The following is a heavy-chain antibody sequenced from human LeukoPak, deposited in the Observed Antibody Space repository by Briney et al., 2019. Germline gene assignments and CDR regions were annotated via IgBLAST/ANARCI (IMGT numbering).Heavy chain of an antibody. Sequence: GRSLRLSCAASGFTFDDYAMHWARQAPGEGLEWVSGISWNSGSIGYADSVKGRFTISRDNAKNSLYLQMNSLRAEDTALYYCAKGGAAGKFPADYWGQGTLVTVSS. CDR2: ISWNSGSI. J-gene: IGHJ4*02. CDR3: AKGGAAGKFPADY. CDR1: GFTFDDYA. D-gene: IGHD6-13*01. V-gene: IGHV3-9*01.